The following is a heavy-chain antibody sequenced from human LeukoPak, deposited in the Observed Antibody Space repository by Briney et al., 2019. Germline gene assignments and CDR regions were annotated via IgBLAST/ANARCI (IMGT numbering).Heavy chain of an antibody. CDR1: GGSIGSSTYY. CDR3: ARHVGSGSFFDY. V-gene: IGHV4-39*01. Sequence: SETLSLTCPVSGGSIGSSTYYWGWIRQPPGKGLEWIGSAYYSGSTYYNPSLKSRVTISVDTSKNQFSLNLNSVTAADTAVYYCARHVGSGSFFDYWGQGTLVTVSS. D-gene: IGHD1-26*01. CDR2: AYYSGST. J-gene: IGHJ4*02.